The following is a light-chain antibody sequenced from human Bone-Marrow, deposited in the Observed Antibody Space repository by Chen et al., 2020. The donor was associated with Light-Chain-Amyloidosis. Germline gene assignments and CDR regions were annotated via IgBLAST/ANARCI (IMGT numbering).Light chain of an antibody. J-gene: IGKJ3*01. V-gene: IGKV3-20*01. CDR3: QQYGRSAFT. CDR2: GAS. Sequence: EILLTQFPATLSLSPGERAPLSCRASQSVSSSYFAWYQQKPGQAPRLLIYGASSRATGIPDRFSGSGSGTDFTLTISRLEPEDFAVFYCQQYGRSAFTFGPGTTVEIK. CDR1: QSVSSSY.